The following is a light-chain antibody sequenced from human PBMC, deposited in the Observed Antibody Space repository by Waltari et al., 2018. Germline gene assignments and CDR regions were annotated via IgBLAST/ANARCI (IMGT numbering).Light chain of an antibody. J-gene: IGLJ3*02. CDR3: QTGGHGTWV. CDR2: VNSDGSH. Sequence: QLELTQSPSASASLGASFKLTCPLSSGHTTNVAAWHQQQPQKGPRSLRKVNSDGSHSRGDEIPDRFSGSSSGAERYLTISSLQSEDEADYYCQTGGHGTWVFGGGTKLTVL. CDR1: SGHTTNV. V-gene: IGLV4-69*01.